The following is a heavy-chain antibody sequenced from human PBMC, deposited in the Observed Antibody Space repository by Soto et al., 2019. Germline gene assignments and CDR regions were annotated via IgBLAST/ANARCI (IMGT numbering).Heavy chain of an antibody. CDR1: GGSFSGYY. Sequence: SETLSLTCAVYGGSFSGYYWSWIRQPPGKGLEWIGEINHSGSTNYNPSLKSRVTISVDTSKNQFSLKLSSVTAADTAVYYCARDRNGCDYWGQGTLVTVS. D-gene: IGHD6-19*01. V-gene: IGHV4-34*01. J-gene: IGHJ4*02. CDR2: INHSGST. CDR3: ARDRNGCDY.